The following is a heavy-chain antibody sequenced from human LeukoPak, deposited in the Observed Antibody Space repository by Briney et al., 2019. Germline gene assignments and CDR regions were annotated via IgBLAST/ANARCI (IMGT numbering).Heavy chain of an antibody. J-gene: IGHJ3*02. V-gene: IGHV1-24*01. CDR2: FDPEDGET. Sequence: ASVKVSCKVSGYTLTGLSMHWVRQAPGKGLEWMGGFDPEDGETIYAQKFQGRVTMTKDTSTDTAYMELSSLRSEDTAVYYCATGQYYDFWSGASADAFAIWGQGTMVTVSS. CDR3: ATGQYYDFWSGASADAFAI. CDR1: GYTLTGLS. D-gene: IGHD3-3*01.